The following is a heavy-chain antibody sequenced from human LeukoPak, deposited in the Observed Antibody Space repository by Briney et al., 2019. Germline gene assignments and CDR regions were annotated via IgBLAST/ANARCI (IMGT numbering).Heavy chain of an antibody. CDR1: GGSISSGSYY. CDR2: IYTSGST. Sequence: SETLSLTCTVSGGSISSGSYYWSWIRQPAGKGLEWIGRIYTSGSTNYNPSLKSRVTISVDTSKNQFSLKLSSVTAADTAAYYCARDGYYDILTGYYYYYMDVWGKGTTVTVSS. CDR3: ARDGYYDILTGYYYYYMDV. D-gene: IGHD3-9*01. J-gene: IGHJ6*03. V-gene: IGHV4-61*02.